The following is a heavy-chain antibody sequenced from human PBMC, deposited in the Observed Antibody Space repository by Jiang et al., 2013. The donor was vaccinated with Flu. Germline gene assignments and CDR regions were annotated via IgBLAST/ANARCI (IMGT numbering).Heavy chain of an antibody. CDR3: ARLFRCSGGNCYSDY. CDR2: IYPGDSDT. V-gene: IGHV5-51*01. J-gene: IGHJ4*02. D-gene: IGHD2-15*01. CDR1: GYSFPTYW. Sequence: GAEVKKPGESLRISCKGSGYSFPTYWISWVRQMPGRGLEWMGIIYPGDSDTRYSPSFQGQVTISADKSITTAYLQWSSLRASDTAIYYCARLFRCSGGNCYSDYWGQGTLVTVSS.